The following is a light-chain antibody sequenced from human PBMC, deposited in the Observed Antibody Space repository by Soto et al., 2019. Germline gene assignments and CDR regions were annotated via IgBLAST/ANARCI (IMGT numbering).Light chain of an antibody. CDR1: SYDVGAFDY. CDR3: SSYTTNNAQV. J-gene: IGLJ2*01. CDR2: EVF. V-gene: IGLV2-14*01. Sequence: QSALTQPASVSASPGQSISISCTGTSYDVGAFDYVSWYQQHPGKAPKLIIFEVFNRPSGVSTRFSGSKSGSTASLTISGLQAEDEAYYCCSSYTTNNAQVFGGGTKLTVL.